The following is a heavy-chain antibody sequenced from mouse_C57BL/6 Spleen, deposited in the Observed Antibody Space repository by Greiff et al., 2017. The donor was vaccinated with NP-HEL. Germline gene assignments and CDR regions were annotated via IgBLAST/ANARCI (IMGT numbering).Heavy chain of an antibody. V-gene: IGHV1-69*01. Sequence: QVQLKQSGAELVMPGASVKLSCKASGYTFTSYWMHWVKQRPGQGLEWIGEIDPSDSYTNYNQKFKGKSTLTVDKSSSTAYMQLSSLTSEDSAVYYCARGRTMAHFDYWGQGTTLTVSS. J-gene: IGHJ2*01. CDR3: ARGRTMAHFDY. CDR1: GYTFTSYW. CDR2: IDPSDSYT. D-gene: IGHD1-1*02.